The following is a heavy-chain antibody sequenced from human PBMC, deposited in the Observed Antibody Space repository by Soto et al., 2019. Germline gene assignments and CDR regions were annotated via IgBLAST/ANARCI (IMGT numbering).Heavy chain of an antibody. D-gene: IGHD6-19*01. Sequence: SETLSLTCTVSGGSISSSSYYWGWIRQPPGKGLEWIGSIYYSGSTYYNPSLKIRVTISVDTSKNQFSLKLSSVTAADTAVYYCARQEQWLVQTYYYYGMDVWGQGTTVTVSS. CDR1: GGSISSSSYY. CDR2: IYYSGST. V-gene: IGHV4-39*01. J-gene: IGHJ6*02. CDR3: ARQEQWLVQTYYYYGMDV.